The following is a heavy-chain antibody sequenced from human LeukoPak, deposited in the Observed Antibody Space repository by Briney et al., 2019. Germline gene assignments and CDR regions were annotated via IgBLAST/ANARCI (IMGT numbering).Heavy chain of an antibody. CDR1: GFMFSTYA. V-gene: IGHV3-64*01. D-gene: IGHD2-15*01. CDR3: ARGRSAAEYDAFGI. J-gene: IGHJ3*02. CDR2: INTYGGST. Sequence: GGSLRLSCEVSGFMFSTYAMHWVRQAPGKGPEFVSGINTYGGSTHYAKSVKGRFTTSRDNSKNTLYPQMGSLRAEDTAVYYCARGRSAAEYDAFGIWGQGTLVTVSS.